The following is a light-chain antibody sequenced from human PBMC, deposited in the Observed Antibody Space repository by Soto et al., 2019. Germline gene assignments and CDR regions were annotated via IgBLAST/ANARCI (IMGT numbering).Light chain of an antibody. Sequence: QSVLTQPPSASGTPGQRVTISCSGSSSNIGDNSANWYRQLPGTAPKLLIYNNNQRPSGVPDRFSGSKSGTSASLAISGLQSEDEADYFCAAWDDSLSGVLFGGGTKLTVL. J-gene: IGLJ2*01. CDR3: AAWDDSLSGVL. CDR2: NNN. CDR1: SSNIGDNS. V-gene: IGLV1-44*01.